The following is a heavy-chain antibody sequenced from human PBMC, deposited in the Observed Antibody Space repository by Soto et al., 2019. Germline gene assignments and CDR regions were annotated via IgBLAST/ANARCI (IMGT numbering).Heavy chain of an antibody. CDR2: IKTKIEGGTT. D-gene: IGHD4-17*01. CDR1: GFTFSNAW. J-gene: IGHJ4*02. CDR3: APHDYADGVVDY. Sequence: EVHLVESGGGLVESGGSLRISCAASGFTFSNAWMSWVRQAPGKGLEWVGRIKTKIEGGTTDYAAPVKGRFTISRDDSKNSLYLQMNSLKTEDTAVYYCAPHDYADGVVDYWGQGTLVPVSS. V-gene: IGHV3-15*01.